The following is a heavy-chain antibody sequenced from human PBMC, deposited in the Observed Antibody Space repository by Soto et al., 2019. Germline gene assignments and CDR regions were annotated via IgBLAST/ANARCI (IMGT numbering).Heavy chain of an antibody. CDR3: TTEVVYCSSTSCYFDY. CDR2: IKSKTDGGTT. V-gene: IGHV3-15*01. CDR1: GFTFSNAW. Sequence: GGSLRLSCAASGFTFSNAWMSWVRQAPGKGLEWVGRIKSKTDGGTTDYAAPVKGRFTISRDDSKNTLYLQMNSLKTEDTAVYYCTTEVVYCSSTSCYFDYWGQGTLVTVSS. J-gene: IGHJ4*02. D-gene: IGHD2-2*01.